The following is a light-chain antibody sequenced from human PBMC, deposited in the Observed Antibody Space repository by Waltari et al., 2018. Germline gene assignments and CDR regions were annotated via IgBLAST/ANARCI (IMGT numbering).Light chain of an antibody. CDR1: ESLVHPDGNTY. CDR2: MVS. V-gene: IGKV2-30*02. J-gene: IGKJ1*01. CDR3: MQGTHWPPWT. Sequence: DVVMTQSPLSLPVSLGQPAPISCRSSESLVHPDGNTYLHWFQQRPGQSPRRLIYMVSQRDSGVPDRFSGSGSGTDFTLKISRVEAEDVAIYYCMQGTHWPPWTFGQGTKVEIK.